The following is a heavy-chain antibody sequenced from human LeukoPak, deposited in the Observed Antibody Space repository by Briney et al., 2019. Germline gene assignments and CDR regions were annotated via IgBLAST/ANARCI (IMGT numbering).Heavy chain of an antibody. D-gene: IGHD3-10*01. Sequence: ASVKVSCKASGYTFTSYGISWVRQAPGQGLEWMGWISAYNGNTNYAQKLQGRVTMTTDTSTSTAYTELSSLRSEDTAVYYCARDYGAFDIWGQGTMVTVSS. J-gene: IGHJ3*02. CDR2: ISAYNGNT. CDR1: GYTFTSYG. V-gene: IGHV1-18*01. CDR3: ARDYGAFDI.